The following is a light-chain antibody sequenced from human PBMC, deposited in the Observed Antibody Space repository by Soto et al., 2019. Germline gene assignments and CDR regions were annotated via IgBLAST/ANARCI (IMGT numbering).Light chain of an antibody. V-gene: IGKV3-15*01. Sequence: EFVLTQSPGTLSLSPGERATLSCRASQSLANSFIAWYQQKPGQAPRLLVYGASTRASGIPPRFSGSGSGTDFTLTISSLQSEDFAVYYCQQYNNWPPITFGQGTRLEIK. CDR3: QQYNNWPPIT. CDR2: GAS. J-gene: IGKJ5*01. CDR1: QSLANSF.